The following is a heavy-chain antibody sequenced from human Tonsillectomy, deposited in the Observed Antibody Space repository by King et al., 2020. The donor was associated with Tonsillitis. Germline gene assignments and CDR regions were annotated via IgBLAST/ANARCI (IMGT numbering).Heavy chain of an antibody. CDR1: GGSISTYY. V-gene: IGHV4-59*01. J-gene: IGHJ4*02. Sequence: VQLQESGPGLVKPSETLSLTCTLSGGSISTYYYTWVRQPPGKTLEWSGHIDYRGTTNFNPSLRSRVTMSIDMSKNQFSLKMTSVTAADTAVYYCVRDSGLVMDKWGQGTLVTVSS. CDR2: IDYRGTT. CDR3: VRDSGLVMDK. D-gene: IGHD3/OR15-3a*01.